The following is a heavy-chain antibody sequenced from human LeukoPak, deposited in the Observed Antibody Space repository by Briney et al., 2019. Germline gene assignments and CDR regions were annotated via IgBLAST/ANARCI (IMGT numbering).Heavy chain of an antibody. D-gene: IGHD3-16*02. CDR2: FDPEDGET. CDR3: ATHPGGELSSDY. J-gene: IGHJ4*02. Sequence: ASVKVSCKVSGYTLTELSMHWVRQAPGKGLEWMGGFDPEDGETIYAQKFQGRVTMTEDTSTDTAYMELSSLRSEDTAVYYCATHPGGELSSDYWGQGTLVTVSS. V-gene: IGHV1-24*01. CDR1: GYTLTELS.